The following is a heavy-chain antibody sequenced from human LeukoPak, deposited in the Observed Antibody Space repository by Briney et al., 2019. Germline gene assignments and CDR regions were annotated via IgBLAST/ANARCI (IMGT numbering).Heavy chain of an antibody. V-gene: IGHV3-21*01. D-gene: IGHD1-26*01. CDR2: ISSSSSYI. Sequence: SGRSLRLSCAASGFTFSSYSMNWVRQAPGKGLEWVSSISSSSSYIYYADSVKGRFTISRDNAKNSLYLQMNSLRAEDTAVYYCARDRAPYSGSYPLDYWGQGTLVTVSS. CDR3: ARDRAPYSGSYPLDY. CDR1: GFTFSSYS. J-gene: IGHJ4*02.